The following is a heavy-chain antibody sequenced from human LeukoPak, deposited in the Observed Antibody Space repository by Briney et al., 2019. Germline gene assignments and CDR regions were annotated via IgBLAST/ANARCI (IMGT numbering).Heavy chain of an antibody. Sequence: GGSLRLSCTASGITFGDYAMSWVRPAPGKGLEWVGFIRSKAYGGTTEYAASVKGRFTISRDDSKSIAYLQMNSLKTEDTAVYYCTRDPIVVVTAISDYFDYWAQGTLVTVSS. CDR2: IRSKAYGGTT. V-gene: IGHV3-49*04. J-gene: IGHJ4*02. CDR3: TRDPIVVVTAISDYFDY. D-gene: IGHD2-21*02. CDR1: GITFGDYA.